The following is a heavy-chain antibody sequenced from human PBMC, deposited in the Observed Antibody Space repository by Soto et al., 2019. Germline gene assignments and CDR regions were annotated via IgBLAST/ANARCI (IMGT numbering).Heavy chain of an antibody. J-gene: IGHJ3*02. CDR2: IYSGGST. CDR3: ARDLMITFGGVIVRDAFDI. CDR1: GFTVSSNY. D-gene: IGHD3-16*02. V-gene: IGHV3-66*01. Sequence: GGSLRLSCAASGFTVSSNYMSWVRQAPGKGLEWVSVIYSGGSTYYADSVKGRFTISRDNSKNTLYLQMNSLRAEDTAVYYCARDLMITFGGVIVRDAFDIWGQGTMVTVSS.